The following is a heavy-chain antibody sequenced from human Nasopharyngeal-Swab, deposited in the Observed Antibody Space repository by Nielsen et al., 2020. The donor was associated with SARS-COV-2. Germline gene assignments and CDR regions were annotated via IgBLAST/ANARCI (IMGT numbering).Heavy chain of an antibody. Sequence: GESLKISCAASGFTFSSYSMNWVRQAPGKGLEWVSSISSSSSYIYYADSVKGRFTISRDNSKNTLYLQMNSLRAEDTAVYYCAKRYFDWLFVEGHYGMDVWGQGTTVTVSS. CDR2: ISSSSSYI. J-gene: IGHJ6*02. CDR1: GFTFSSYS. CDR3: AKRYFDWLFVEGHYGMDV. V-gene: IGHV3-21*04. D-gene: IGHD3-9*01.